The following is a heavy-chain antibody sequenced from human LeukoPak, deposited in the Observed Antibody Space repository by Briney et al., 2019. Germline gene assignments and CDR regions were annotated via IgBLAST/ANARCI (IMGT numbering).Heavy chain of an antibody. CDR2: ISAYNGNT. D-gene: IGHD3-22*01. V-gene: IGHV1-18*01. J-gene: IGHJ4*02. Sequence: ASVKVSCKASGYTFTSYGISWVRQAPGQGLEWMGWISAYNGNTNYAQKLQGRVTMTTDTSTSTAYMELRSLRSDDTAVYYCARDSLHFDSSGYYDYWGQGTLVTVSS. CDR3: ARDSLHFDSSGYYDY. CDR1: GYTFTSYG.